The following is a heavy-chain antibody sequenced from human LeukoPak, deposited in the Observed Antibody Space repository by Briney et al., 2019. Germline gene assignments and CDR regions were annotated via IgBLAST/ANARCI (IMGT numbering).Heavy chain of an antibody. CDR3: ARRVGYSYGNDAFDI. V-gene: IGHV4-34*01. CDR1: GGSFSGYY. D-gene: IGHD5-18*01. CDR2: INHSGST. Sequence: ETLSLTCAVYGGSFSGYYWSWIRQPPGKGLEWIGEINHSGSTNYNPSLKSRVTISVDTSKNQFSLKLSSVTAADTAVYYCARRVGYSYGNDAFDIWGQGTMVTVSS. J-gene: IGHJ3*02.